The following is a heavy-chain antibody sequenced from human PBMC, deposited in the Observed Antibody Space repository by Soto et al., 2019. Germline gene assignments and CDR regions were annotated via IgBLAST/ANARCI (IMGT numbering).Heavy chain of an antibody. D-gene: IGHD4-17*01. CDR3: ASTDYGGTYFDY. J-gene: IGHJ4*02. CDR2: IWYDGSNK. Sequence: GGSLRLSCEASGFTFSSYGMHWVRQAPGKGLEWVAVIWYDGSNKYYADSVKGRFPISRDNSKNTLYLQMNSLRAEDTAVYYCASTDYGGTYFDYWGQGTLVTVSS. V-gene: IGHV3-33*01. CDR1: GFTFSSYG.